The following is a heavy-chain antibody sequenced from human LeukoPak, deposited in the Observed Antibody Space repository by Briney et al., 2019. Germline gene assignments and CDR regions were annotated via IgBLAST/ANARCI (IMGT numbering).Heavy chain of an antibody. CDR3: ARFETRGTTDSDF. V-gene: IGHV3-21*01. CDR1: GFTFSSYS. CDR2: ISGSSIHI. D-gene: IGHD4-17*01. J-gene: IGHJ4*02. Sequence: GGSLRLSCAASGFTFSSYSMNWVRQAPGKGLEWVSSISGSSIHIIYADSVRGRFTISRDDAKSSLYLQMNSLRAEDTAVYCCARFETRGTTDSDFWGQGTLVTVSS.